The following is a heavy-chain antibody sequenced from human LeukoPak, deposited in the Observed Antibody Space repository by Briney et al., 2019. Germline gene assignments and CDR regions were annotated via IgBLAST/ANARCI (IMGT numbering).Heavy chain of an antibody. CDR1: GFTFSGSA. CDR2: ITSSGTI. Sequence: PGGSLRLSCAASGFTFSGSAMHWARQAPGKGLEWLSHITSSGTIYYADSVRGRFTISRDNAENSLYLQMNSLRDEDTGVYYCVSPLIAAAGTTVWGQGTMVTVSS. CDR3: VSPLIAAAGTTV. D-gene: IGHD6-13*01. J-gene: IGHJ3*01. V-gene: IGHV3-48*02.